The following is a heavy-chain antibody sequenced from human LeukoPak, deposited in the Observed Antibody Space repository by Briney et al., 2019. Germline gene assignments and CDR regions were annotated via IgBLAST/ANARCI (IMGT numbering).Heavy chain of an antibody. J-gene: IGHJ4*02. Sequence: GGSLRLSCAASGFTFSSYSMNWVRQAPGKGLEWVSSISSSSSYIYYADSVKGRFTTSRDNAKNSLYLQMNSLRAEDTAVYYCAGDTSGWYQFDYWGQGTLVTVSS. CDR1: GFTFSSYS. CDR3: AGDTSGWYQFDY. CDR2: ISSSSSYI. D-gene: IGHD6-19*01. V-gene: IGHV3-21*01.